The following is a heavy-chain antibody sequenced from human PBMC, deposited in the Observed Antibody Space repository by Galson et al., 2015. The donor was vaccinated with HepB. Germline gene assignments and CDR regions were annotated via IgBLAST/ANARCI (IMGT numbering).Heavy chain of an antibody. Sequence: SLRLSCAASGFTFSDYGMHWVRQAPGKGLEWVGLIWKDGSNKYYSDSVKGRFTIPRDNSKKTLYLHLNSLRAEDTAVYFCAREEKNIFVAALDSWGQGTMVTISS. J-gene: IGHJ4*02. D-gene: IGHD2-15*01. CDR1: GFTFSDYG. CDR2: IWKDGSNK. CDR3: AREEKNIFVAALDS. V-gene: IGHV3-33*08.